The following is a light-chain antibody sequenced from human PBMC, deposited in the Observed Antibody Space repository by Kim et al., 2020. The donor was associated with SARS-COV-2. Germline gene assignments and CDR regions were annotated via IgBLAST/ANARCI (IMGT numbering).Light chain of an antibody. CDR3: QTWGTGIGV. Sequence: SVKLTGTLSSGHSSYAIAWHQQQPEKGPRYLMKLNSDGSHSKGDGIPDRFSGSSSGAERYLTISSLQSEDEADYYCQTWGTGIGVFGGGTQLTVL. CDR1: SGHSSYA. CDR2: LNSDGSH. V-gene: IGLV4-69*01. J-gene: IGLJ3*02.